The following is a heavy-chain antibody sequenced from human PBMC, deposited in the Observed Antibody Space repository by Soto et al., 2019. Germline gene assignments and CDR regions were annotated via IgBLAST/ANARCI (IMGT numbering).Heavy chain of an antibody. Sequence: SETLSLTCTVSGGSISSYYWSWIRQPPGKGLEWIGYIYYSGSTNYNPSLKSRVTISVDTSKSQFSLKLSSVTAADTAVYYCARRLSIYYGMDVWGQGTTVTVSS. V-gene: IGHV4-59*01. J-gene: IGHJ6*02. CDR2: IYYSGST. CDR3: ARRLSIYYGMDV. CDR1: GGSISSYY. D-gene: IGHD2-2*02.